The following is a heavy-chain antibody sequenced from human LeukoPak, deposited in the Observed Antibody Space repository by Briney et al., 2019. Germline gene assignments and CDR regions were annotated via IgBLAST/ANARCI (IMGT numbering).Heavy chain of an antibody. J-gene: IGHJ4*02. V-gene: IGHV1-2*02. CDR1: GYTFTGYY. D-gene: IGHD3-3*01. Sequence: GASVKVSCEASGYTFTGYYMHWVRQAPGQGLEWMGWINPNSGGTNYAQKFQGRVTMTRDTSISTAYMELSRLRSDDTAVYYCARVQEGQLRFLEWYYFDYWGQGTLVTVSS. CDR3: ARVQEGQLRFLEWYYFDY. CDR2: INPNSGGT.